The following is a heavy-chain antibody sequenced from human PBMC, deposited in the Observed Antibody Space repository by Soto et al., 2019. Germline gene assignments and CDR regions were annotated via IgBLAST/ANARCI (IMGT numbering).Heavy chain of an antibody. J-gene: IGHJ6*02. V-gene: IGHV5-10-1*01. CDR1: GYSFTSYW. CDR3: ARPLYSSSWYYGMDV. CDR2: IDPSDSYT. D-gene: IGHD6-13*01. Sequence: GESLKISCKGSGYSFTSYWISWVRQMPGKGLEWMGRIDPSDSYTNYSPSFKGHVTISADKSISTAYLQWSSLKASDTAMYFCARPLYSSSWYYGMDVWGQGTTVTVSS.